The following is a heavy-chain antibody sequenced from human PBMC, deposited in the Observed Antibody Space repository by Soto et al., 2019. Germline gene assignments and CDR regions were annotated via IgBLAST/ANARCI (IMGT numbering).Heavy chain of an antibody. Sequence: QVQLVQSGAEVRKPGASVKVSCKTSGYNFVAYYLHWVRQAPGQGLEWMAVFNPGGGGGTHYAQQFQGRLMVTSDTSPSTVLRELRSLTSEDSAVYFCVRVDNFGSGSYPFWGQGTLVTVSS. D-gene: IGHD3-10*01. CDR2: FNPGGGGGT. V-gene: IGHV1-46*01. CDR3: VRVDNFGSGSYPF. J-gene: IGHJ4*02. CDR1: GYNFVAYY.